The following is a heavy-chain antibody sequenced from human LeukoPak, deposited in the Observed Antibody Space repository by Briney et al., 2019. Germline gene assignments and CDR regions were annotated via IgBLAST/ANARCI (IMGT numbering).Heavy chain of an antibody. V-gene: IGHV3-30-3*01. D-gene: IGHD6-13*01. Sequence: GGCLRLSCAASGFTFSSYAMSWVRQAPGKGLEWVAVISYDGSNKYYADSVEGRFTISRDNSKNTLYLQMNSLRAEDTAVYYCARVEDSSSWYYFDYWGQGTLVTLSS. CDR3: ARVEDSSSWYYFDY. CDR2: ISYDGSNK. J-gene: IGHJ4*02. CDR1: GFTFSSYA.